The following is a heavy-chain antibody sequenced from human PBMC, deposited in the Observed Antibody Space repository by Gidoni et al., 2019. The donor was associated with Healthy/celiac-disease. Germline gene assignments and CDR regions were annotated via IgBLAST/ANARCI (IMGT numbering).Heavy chain of an antibody. J-gene: IGHJ6*02. CDR1: GGSISSYY. CDR3: ARGRWGSGMDV. Sequence: QAQLQESGPGLVKPSETLSLTCTVSGGSISSYYWRLIRQPPGKGLEWLGYIYYSGSTNYNPSLKSRVTISVDTSKNQFSLKLSSVTAADTAVYYCARGRWGSGMDVWGQGTTVTVSS. CDR2: IYYSGST. D-gene: IGHD3-16*01. V-gene: IGHV4-59*01.